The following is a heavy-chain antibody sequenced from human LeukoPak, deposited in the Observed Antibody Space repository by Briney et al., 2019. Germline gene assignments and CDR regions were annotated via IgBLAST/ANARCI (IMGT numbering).Heavy chain of an antibody. Sequence: HWASVKVSCKVSGYTLTELSMHWVRQAPGKGLEWMGGFDPEDGETIYAQKFQGRVTMTEDTSTDTAYMELSSLRSEDTAVYYCAAGRYSSSPPGYWGQGTLVTVSS. J-gene: IGHJ4*02. CDR3: AAGRYSSSPPGY. CDR1: GYTLTELS. V-gene: IGHV1-24*01. CDR2: FDPEDGET. D-gene: IGHD6-13*01.